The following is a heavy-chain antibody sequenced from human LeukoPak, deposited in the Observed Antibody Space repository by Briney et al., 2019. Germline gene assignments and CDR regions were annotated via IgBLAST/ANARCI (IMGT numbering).Heavy chain of an antibody. J-gene: IGHJ6*02. Sequence: SETLSLTCTVSGGSISSGDYYWSWIRQPPGKGLEWIGYIYYSGSTYYNPSLKSRVNISIDTSKNQFSLKLTSVTAADTAMYYCARAYCSGGSCYYYYYGMDVWGQGTTVTVSS. CDR3: ARAYCSGGSCYYYYYGMDV. CDR2: IYYSGST. D-gene: IGHD2-15*01. V-gene: IGHV4-30-4*01. CDR1: GGSISSGDYY.